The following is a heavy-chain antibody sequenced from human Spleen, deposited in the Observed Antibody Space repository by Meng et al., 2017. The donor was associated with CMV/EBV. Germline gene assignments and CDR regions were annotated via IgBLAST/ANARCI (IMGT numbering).Heavy chain of an antibody. J-gene: IGHJ4*02. V-gene: IGHV1-69*04. CDR1: GGTFSRYT. Sequence: SVKFSCKASGGTFSRYTISWVRQAPGQGLEWMGRIIPIVGMANYAQKFQGRVTISADKSTSTAYMELSSLRSEDTAVYYCAKEDSGEGYLDYWGQGTLVTVSS. CDR3: AKEDSGEGYLDY. D-gene: IGHD2-15*01. CDR2: IIPIVGMA.